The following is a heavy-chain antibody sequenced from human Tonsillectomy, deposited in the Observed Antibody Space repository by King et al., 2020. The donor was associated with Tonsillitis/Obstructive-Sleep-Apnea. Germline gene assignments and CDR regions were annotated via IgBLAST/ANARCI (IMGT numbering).Heavy chain of an antibody. CDR1: GFTFSNAW. Sequence: VQLLESGGGLVKPGGSLRLSCAASGFTFSNAWMTWVLHAPGKRLEWVGRIKSKTDVGTTEYAAPVKGSFTISSDDSKKTQYLQLNSLKTEDTAVYYCTTLLGYCSSTSCSGYWGQGTLVTVSS. CDR2: IKSKTDVGTT. CDR3: TTLLGYCSSTSCSGY. V-gene: IGHV3-15*01. D-gene: IGHD2-2*01. J-gene: IGHJ4*02.